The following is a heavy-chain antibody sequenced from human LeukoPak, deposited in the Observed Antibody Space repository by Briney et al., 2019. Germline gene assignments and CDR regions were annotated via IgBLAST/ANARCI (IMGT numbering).Heavy chain of an antibody. Sequence: ASVKVSCKASGYTFTSYDINWVRQVTGQGFEWMGWMNPNSGNTGYAQKFQGRVTMTRNTSISTAYMELSSLRSEDTAVYYCARGLYYYDSSGYYLCAFDIWGQGTMVTVSS. CDR3: ARGLYYYDSSGYYLCAFDI. CDR2: MNPNSGNT. V-gene: IGHV1-8*01. D-gene: IGHD3-22*01. J-gene: IGHJ3*02. CDR1: GYTFTSYD.